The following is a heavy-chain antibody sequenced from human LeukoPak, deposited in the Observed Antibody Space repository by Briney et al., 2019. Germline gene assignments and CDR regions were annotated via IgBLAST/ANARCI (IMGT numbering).Heavy chain of an antibody. V-gene: IGHV3-23*01. CDR1: GFTFSSYA. Sequence: PGGSLRLSCAASGFTFSSYAMSWVRQAPGKGLEWVSAISGSGGSTYYADSVKGRFTISRDNSKNTLYLQMNSLRAEDTAVYYCARVIAAGPPFYYYYYYMDVWGKGTTVTVSS. J-gene: IGHJ6*03. CDR3: ARVIAAGPPFYYYYYYMDV. CDR2: ISGSGGST. D-gene: IGHD5-12*01.